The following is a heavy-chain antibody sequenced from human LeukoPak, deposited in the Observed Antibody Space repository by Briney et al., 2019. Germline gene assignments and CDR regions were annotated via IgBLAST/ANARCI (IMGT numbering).Heavy chain of an antibody. Sequence: GGSLRLSCTASRLTFSSYWMNWVRQAPGKGLEWVANIKRDGSQKYYVDSVKGRFTISRDNAKNSLYLQMNSLRAEDTAVYYCAKGSWYCSSTSCYNWFDPWGQGTLVSASS. CDR2: IKRDGSQK. CDR3: AKGSWYCSSTSCYNWFDP. D-gene: IGHD2-2*01. J-gene: IGHJ5*02. V-gene: IGHV3-7*01. CDR1: RLTFSSYW.